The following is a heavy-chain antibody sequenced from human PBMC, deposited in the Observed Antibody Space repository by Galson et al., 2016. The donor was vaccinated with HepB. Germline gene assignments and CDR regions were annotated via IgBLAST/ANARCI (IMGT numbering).Heavy chain of an antibody. J-gene: IGHJ4*02. D-gene: IGHD3-22*01. CDR1: GFSLRSSGEA. Sequence: PALVKPTQTLTLTCSLSGFSLRSSGEAVGWIRQPPGRALEWLAAIYWDDVKRYSPSLESRLTVTKDTSENQVVLTMTNMDPIDTATYFCAHISAVVAFDYWGQGTLVTVSS. CDR2: IYWDDVK. V-gene: IGHV2-5*02. CDR3: AHISAVVAFDY.